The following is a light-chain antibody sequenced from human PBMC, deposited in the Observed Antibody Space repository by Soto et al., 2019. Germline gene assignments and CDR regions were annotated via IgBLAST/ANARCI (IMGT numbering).Light chain of an antibody. V-gene: IGKV1-9*01. J-gene: IGKJ4*01. CDR2: TIS. CDR1: QDIKRF. CDR3: LQVNTYPVT. Sequence: DVQLTQSPSFLAASVGDRLTITCRASQDIKRFLAWYQQKPGKAPKLLIYTISSLQSGVPSRFSVSGSGTEFTLTISSLQPDDFATYYFLQVNTYPVTFGGGTKVEI.